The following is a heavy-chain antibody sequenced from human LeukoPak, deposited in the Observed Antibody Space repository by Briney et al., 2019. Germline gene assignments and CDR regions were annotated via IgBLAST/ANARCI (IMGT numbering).Heavy chain of an antibody. CDR3: RGYSSGWLYYFDY. CDR2: IKQDGSEK. V-gene: IGHV3-7*01. CDR1: GFTFSSHW. D-gene: IGHD6-13*01. J-gene: IGHJ4*02. Sequence: GGSLRLSCAASGFTFSSHWMSWVRQAPGKGLEWVANIKQDGSEKYYVDSVKGRFTISRDNAKNSLYLQMNSLRAEDTAVYYCRGYSSGWLYYFDYWGQGTLVTVSS.